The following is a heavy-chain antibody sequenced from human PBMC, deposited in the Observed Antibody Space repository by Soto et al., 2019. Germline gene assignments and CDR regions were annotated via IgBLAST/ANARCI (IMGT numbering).Heavy chain of an antibody. Sequence: AETLSLTCTVSGGSISSSSYYWGWIRQPPGKGLEWIGSIYYSGSTYYNPSLKSRVTISVDTSKNQFSLYLQMNSPRAEDTAIYYCAKDRHPDGIWTFDYWGRGTLVTVSS. D-gene: IGHD3-9*01. CDR1: GGSISSSSYY. CDR3: AKDRHPDGIWTFDY. CDR2: IYYSGST. J-gene: IGHJ4*02. V-gene: IGHV4-39*07.